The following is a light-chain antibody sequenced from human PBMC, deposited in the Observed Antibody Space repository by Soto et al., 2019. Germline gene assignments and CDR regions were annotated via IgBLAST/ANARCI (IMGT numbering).Light chain of an antibody. CDR3: QQYGGSLYT. CDR1: QSVSTTY. V-gene: IGKV3-20*01. J-gene: IGKJ2*01. Sequence: EIVLTQSPGTLSLSPGETATLSCRASQSVSTTYLAWYQQKPGLAPRLLIYTTSTRATGIPDRFSGSGSGTDFNLPISRLEPEDFAVYYCQQYGGSLYTFGQGTKLEIK. CDR2: TTS.